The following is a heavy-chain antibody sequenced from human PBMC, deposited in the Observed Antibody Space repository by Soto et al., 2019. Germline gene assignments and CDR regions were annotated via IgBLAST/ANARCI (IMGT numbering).Heavy chain of an antibody. Sequence: SVKVSCKASGGTFSSYAISWVRQAPGQGLEWMGGIIPIFGTANYAQKFQGRVTITADKSTRTAYMELSSLRSEDPPVYYCARDFLSVSSLYYYGMDIWGQEPTVTVSS. J-gene: IGHJ6*02. D-gene: IGHD3-16*02. CDR3: ARDFLSVSSLYYYGMDI. V-gene: IGHV1-69*06. CDR1: GGTFSSYA. CDR2: IIPIFGTA.